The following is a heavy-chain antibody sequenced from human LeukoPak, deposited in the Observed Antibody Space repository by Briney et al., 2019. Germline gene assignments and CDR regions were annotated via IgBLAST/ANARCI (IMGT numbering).Heavy chain of an antibody. CDR2: ISGSTTYI. D-gene: IGHD3-10*01. CDR3: ARDPWCYYASGSFDY. J-gene: IGHJ4*02. Sequence: AGGSLRLSCAASGFTFSSYSMNWVRQAPGEGLEWVSSISGSTTYIYYADSVKGRFTISRDNAKNSLYLQMNSLRAEDTAVYYCARDPWCYYASGSFDYWGQGTLVTVSS. CDR1: GFTFSSYS. V-gene: IGHV3-21*01.